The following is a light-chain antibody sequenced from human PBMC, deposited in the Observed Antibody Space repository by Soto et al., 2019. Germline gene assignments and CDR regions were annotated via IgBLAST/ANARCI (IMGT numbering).Light chain of an antibody. CDR2: RNN. V-gene: IGLV1-47*01. CDR1: SSNIGSSY. J-gene: IGLJ1*01. Sequence: QSVLTQPPSASGTPRQRVTISCSGSSSNIGSSYVYWYQHLTGTAPKLLIYRNNQRPSGVPDRFSGSKSGTSASLAISGLRSEDEADYYCATWDDSLSNYVFGTGTKVTVL. CDR3: ATWDDSLSNYV.